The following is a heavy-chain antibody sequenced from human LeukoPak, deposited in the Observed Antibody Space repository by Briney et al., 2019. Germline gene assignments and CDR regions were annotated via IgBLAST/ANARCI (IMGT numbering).Heavy chain of an antibody. CDR1: GFSFSGHW. J-gene: IGHJ4*02. CDR3: AYRNNFEY. D-gene: IGHD1-26*01. Sequence: GGSLRHSCAASGFSFSGHWMNWVRQPPGKGLEWVANIKADGSEKYYVDSVKGRFTISRDDAKRTVDLQMDNLRAKDTAIYYCAYRNNFEYWGQGALVTVSS. CDR2: IKADGSEK. V-gene: IGHV3-7*05.